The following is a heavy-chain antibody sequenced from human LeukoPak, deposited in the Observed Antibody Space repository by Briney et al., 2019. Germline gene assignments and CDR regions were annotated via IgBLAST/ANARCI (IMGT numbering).Heavy chain of an antibody. CDR2: ISTAWST. J-gene: IGHJ4*02. V-gene: IGHV4-61*02. Sequence: SQTLSLTCSVSGASISSGSYYWTWIRQPAGKGLEWIGRISTAWSTTYNPSLESRVTISLDTSKNQFSLNVNSVTAADTALYYCARSRGDGDRLGVLLDYWGQGILVTVSS. D-gene: IGHD5-24*01. CDR1: GASISSGSYY. CDR3: ARSRGDGDRLGVLLDY.